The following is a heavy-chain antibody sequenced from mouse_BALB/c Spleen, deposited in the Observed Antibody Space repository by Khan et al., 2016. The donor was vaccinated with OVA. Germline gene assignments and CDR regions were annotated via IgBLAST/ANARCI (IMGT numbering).Heavy chain of an antibody. D-gene: IGHD1-1*02. CDR1: GFTFSNYA. CDR2: ISSGGTT. V-gene: IGHV5-6-5*01. Sequence: EVELVESGGDLVKPGGSLKLSCAASGFTFSNYAMSWVRQTPEKRLEWVASISSGGTTYYPDSVKGRFTISRDNARNILYLQMNSLGSEDTAMFYCARDYWFTYWGQGTLVTVSA. CDR3: ARDYWFTY. J-gene: IGHJ3*01.